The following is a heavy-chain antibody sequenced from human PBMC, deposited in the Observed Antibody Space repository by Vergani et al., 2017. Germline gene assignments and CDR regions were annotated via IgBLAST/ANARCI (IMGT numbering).Heavy chain of an antibody. J-gene: IGHJ5*02. CDR2: IYYSGST. Sequence: QVQLQESGPGLVKPSETLSLTCTVSGGSISSYYWSWIRQPPGKGLEWIGFIYYSGSTNYNPSLKSRVTIAVDTSKNQFSLKLSSVTAADPAVYYCARDKRAYDSRGGFDPWGQGTLVTVSS. D-gene: IGHD3-22*01. V-gene: IGHV4-59*01. CDR1: GGSISSYY. CDR3: ARDKRAYDSRGGFDP.